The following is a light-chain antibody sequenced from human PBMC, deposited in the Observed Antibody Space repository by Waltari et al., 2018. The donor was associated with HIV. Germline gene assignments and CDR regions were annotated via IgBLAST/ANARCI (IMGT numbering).Light chain of an antibody. CDR3: QQYTYWPLT. Sequence: EIQMTQSPATLSVSPGERATLSCRASQNVNKHLAWYQQKLGQPPRLLIYDISTRAPGIQARFSASGSGTEFTLTISSLQSEDFGVYYCQQYTYWPLTFGGGTKVEIQ. J-gene: IGKJ4*01. CDR1: QNVNKH. CDR2: DIS. V-gene: IGKV3-15*01.